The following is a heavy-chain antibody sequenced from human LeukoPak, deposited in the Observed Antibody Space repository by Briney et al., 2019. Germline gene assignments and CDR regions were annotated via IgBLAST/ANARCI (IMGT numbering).Heavy chain of an antibody. CDR3: AREESGGYFDY. D-gene: IGHD2-8*02. V-gene: IGHV1-46*01. CDR1: GYTFTNYY. J-gene: IGHJ4*02. Sequence: GASVKVSCTASGYTFTNYYMHWVRQAPGQGLEWLGLISPTGSYTNYAQKFRGRLNMTSDTSTTTVDIELSSLRSDDTAVYYCAREESGGYFDYWGQGTLVSVSS. CDR2: ISPTGSYT.